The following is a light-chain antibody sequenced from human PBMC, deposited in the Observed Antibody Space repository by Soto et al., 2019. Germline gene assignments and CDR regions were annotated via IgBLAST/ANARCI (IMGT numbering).Light chain of an antibody. J-gene: IGKJ1*01. CDR2: GAS. V-gene: IGKV3-20*01. Sequence: EIVLTQSPDTLSLSPGEGATLSCRASQSVTNSYLAWYQQKPGQAPRLLIYGASSRATGIPDRFSGSGSGTDFTLTISSLQPEDFATYYCQQSYSTPRTFGQGTKVDIK. CDR1: QSVTNSY. CDR3: QQSYSTPRT.